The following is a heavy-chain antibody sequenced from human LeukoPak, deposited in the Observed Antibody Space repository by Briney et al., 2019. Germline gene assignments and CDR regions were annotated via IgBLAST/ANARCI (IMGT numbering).Heavy chain of an antibody. CDR1: GYSFTNYW. CDR2: IHPSDSDT. V-gene: IGHV5-51*01. D-gene: IGHD5-18*01. Sequence: GESLKISCKGSGYSFTNYWIGWVRQMPGKGLEWMGIIHPSDSDTRYSPPFQGQVTISAHKSISTAYLQWRSLKASDTAMFYCARRYTYGTDYWGQGTLVTVSS. J-gene: IGHJ4*02. CDR3: ARRYTYGTDY.